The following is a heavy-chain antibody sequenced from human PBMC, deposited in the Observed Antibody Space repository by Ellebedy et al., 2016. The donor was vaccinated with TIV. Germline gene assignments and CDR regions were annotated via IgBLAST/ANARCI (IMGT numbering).Heavy chain of an antibody. CDR3: TKRGVAWAAFDI. D-gene: IGHD7-27*01. Sequence: GESLKISCAGSGFTFRDFAMNWVRQAPGKGLEWVSAISPSGDITYFADSVKGRFTISRDNSQDTVHLQMHSLRAEDTAVYYCTKRGVAWAAFDIWGPGTMVTVSS. V-gene: IGHV3-23*01. CDR2: ISPSGDIT. J-gene: IGHJ3*02. CDR1: GFTFRDFA.